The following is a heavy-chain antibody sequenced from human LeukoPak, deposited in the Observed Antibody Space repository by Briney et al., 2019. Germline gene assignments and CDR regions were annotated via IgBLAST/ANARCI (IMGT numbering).Heavy chain of an antibody. V-gene: IGHV1-18*01. Sequence: ASVKVSCKASGYTFSTYGITWVRQAPGQGLEWMGWISTHNGNTDYAQKFQGRVTMTTDTSTSTAYMELRSLRSDDTAVYYCAMGWGTRTSCSSPLDYWGQGTLVTVSS. CDR1: GYTFSTYG. CDR2: ISTHNGNT. D-gene: IGHD2-2*01. CDR3: AMGWGTRTSCSSPLDY. J-gene: IGHJ4*02.